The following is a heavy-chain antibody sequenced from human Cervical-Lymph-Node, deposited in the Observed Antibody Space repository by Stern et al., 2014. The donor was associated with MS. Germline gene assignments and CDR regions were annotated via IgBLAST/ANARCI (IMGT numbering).Heavy chain of an antibody. V-gene: IGHV1-18*01. Sequence: QVQLVQSGAEVKKPGASVTVSCKASGYTFTNYGLSWVRQAPGQGLEWMGWISGYNYKTNYAQKFQGRVTMTTDSSASTAYMDLRSLRSDDTAVYYCARDLRGSSSQVDYWGQGTLVTVSS. CDR1: GYTFTNYG. D-gene: IGHD6-6*01. CDR2: ISGYNYKT. CDR3: ARDLRGSSSQVDY. J-gene: IGHJ4*02.